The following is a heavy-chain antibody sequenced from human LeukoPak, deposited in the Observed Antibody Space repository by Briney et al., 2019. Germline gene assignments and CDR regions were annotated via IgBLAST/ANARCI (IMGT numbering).Heavy chain of an antibody. CDR1: GYSISSGYY. CDR2: IYTSGST. V-gene: IGHV4-4*07. D-gene: IGHD1-7*01. Sequence: SETLSLTCTVSGYSISSGYYWSWIRQPAGKGLEWIGRIYTSGSTNYNPSLKSRVTMSVDTSKNQFSLKLSSVTAADTAVYYCAREGAGTNVYMDVWGKGTTVTVSS. J-gene: IGHJ6*03. CDR3: AREGAGTNVYMDV.